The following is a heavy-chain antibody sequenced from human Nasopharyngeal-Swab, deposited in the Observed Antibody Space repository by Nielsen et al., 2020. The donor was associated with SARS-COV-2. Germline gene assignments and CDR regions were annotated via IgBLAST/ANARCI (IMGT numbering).Heavy chain of an antibody. CDR3: AKDREATYYYGSGSFDY. V-gene: IGHV3-30*18. J-gene: IGHJ4*02. CDR1: GFTFSSYG. Sequence: LSLTCAASGFTFSSYGMHWVRQAPGKGLEWVAVISYDGSNKYYADSVKGRFTISRDNSKNTLYLQMNSLRAEDTAVYYCAKDREATYYYGSGSFDYWGQGTLVTVSS. CDR2: ISYDGSNK. D-gene: IGHD3-10*01.